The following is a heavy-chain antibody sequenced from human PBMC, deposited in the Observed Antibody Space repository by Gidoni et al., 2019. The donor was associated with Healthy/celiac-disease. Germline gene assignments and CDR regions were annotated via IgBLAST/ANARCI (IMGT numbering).Heavy chain of an antibody. CDR1: GFTFSSYA. J-gene: IGHJ6*02. V-gene: IGHV3-30-3*01. Sequence: QVQLVESGGGVVQPGRSLRLSCPAYGFTFSSYARHWVRQAPGKGLEWVAVISYDGSNKYYADSVKGRFTIARDNSKNTLYLQMNSLRAEDTAVYYCARVLAYCGGDCAAMDVWGQGTTVTVSS. CDR3: ARVLAYCGGDCAAMDV. CDR2: ISYDGSNK. D-gene: IGHD2-21*02.